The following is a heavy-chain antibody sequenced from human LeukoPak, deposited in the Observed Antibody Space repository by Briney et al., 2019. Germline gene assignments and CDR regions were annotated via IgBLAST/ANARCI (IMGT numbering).Heavy chain of an antibody. Sequence: ASVKVSCKASGYTFTSCYMHWVRQAPGQGLEWMGIINPSGGSTSYAQKFQGRVTMTRDTPTSTVYMELSSLRSEDTAVYYCASPRRDGYNYLDYWGQGTLVTVSS. D-gene: IGHD5-24*01. CDR2: INPSGGST. CDR1: GYTFTSCY. V-gene: IGHV1-46*01. J-gene: IGHJ4*02. CDR3: ASPRRDGYNYLDY.